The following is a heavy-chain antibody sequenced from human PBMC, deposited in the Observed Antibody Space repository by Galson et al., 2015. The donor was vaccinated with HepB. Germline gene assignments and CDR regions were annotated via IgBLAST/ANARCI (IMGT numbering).Heavy chain of an antibody. Sequence: SVKVSCKASGYTFTSYYMHWVRQAPGQGLEWMGIINPSGGSTSYAQKFQGRVTMTRDTSTSTVYMELSSLRSEDTAVYYCARAWARIAAAGTDYYYYGMDVWGQGTTVTVSS. V-gene: IGHV1-46*03. D-gene: IGHD6-13*01. J-gene: IGHJ6*02. CDR3: ARAWARIAAAGTDYYYYGMDV. CDR2: INPSGGST. CDR1: GYTFTSYY.